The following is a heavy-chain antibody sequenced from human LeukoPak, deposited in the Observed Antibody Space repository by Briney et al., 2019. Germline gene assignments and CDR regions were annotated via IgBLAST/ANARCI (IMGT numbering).Heavy chain of an antibody. CDR1: GGSISSSSYY. J-gene: IGHJ4*02. V-gene: IGHV4-39*02. D-gene: IGHD6-19*01. CDR2: IYYSGST. Sequence: PSETLSLTCTVPGGSISSSSYYSGWIRQPPGRGLEWIGSIYYSGSTYYNPSLKSRVTISVDTSKNQFSLKLSSVTAADTAVYYCARDGVAGGFDFWGQGTLVTVSS. CDR3: ARDGVAGGFDF.